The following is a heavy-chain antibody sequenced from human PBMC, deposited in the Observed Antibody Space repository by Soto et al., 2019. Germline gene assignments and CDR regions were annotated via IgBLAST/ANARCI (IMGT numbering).Heavy chain of an antibody. CDR2: ISYDGTKK. D-gene: IGHD2-2*01. J-gene: IGHJ6*03. CDR1: GFSFSSFG. CDR3: ARDREYQLRRTYYYMDV. Sequence: QVQLVESGGGVVQPGRSLRLSCAASGFSFSSFGMHWVRQAPGKGLEWVAFISYDGTKKYYADSVKGRFTISRDNSKNTLVLQMNSLRGEDTAVYHCARDREYQLRRTYYYMDVWGKGTTITVSS. V-gene: IGHV3-30*03.